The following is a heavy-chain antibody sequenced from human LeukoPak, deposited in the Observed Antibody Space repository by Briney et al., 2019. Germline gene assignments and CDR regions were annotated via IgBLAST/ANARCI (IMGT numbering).Heavy chain of an antibody. CDR3: ARDEDYGDYGPFDY. V-gene: IGHV1-2*02. CDR1: GYXFTDYY. J-gene: IGHJ4*02. D-gene: IGHD4-17*01. Sequence: ASVKVSCKASGYXFTDYYMHWVRQAPGQGPEWMGWIHPNRGGTNYAQSFQGRVTMTRDTSISTAYMELSRLRSDDTAVYYCARDEDYGDYGPFDYWGQGTLVTVSS. CDR2: IHPNRGGT.